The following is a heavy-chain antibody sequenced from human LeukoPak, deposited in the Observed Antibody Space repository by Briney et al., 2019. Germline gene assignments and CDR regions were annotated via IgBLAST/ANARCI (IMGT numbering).Heavy chain of an antibody. CDR3: ARDRARDYDSAGFDY. Sequence: SQTLSLTFAISGDSVSSNSAAWNWLRQSPSRGLEWLGRTYYRSKWYNDYAVSLKSRITITPDTSKNQFSLQLNSVTPEDTAVYYCARDRARDYDSAGFDYWGQGTLVTVSS. CDR1: GDSVSSNSAA. J-gene: IGHJ4*02. CDR2: TYYRSKWYN. D-gene: IGHD5-12*01. V-gene: IGHV6-1*01.